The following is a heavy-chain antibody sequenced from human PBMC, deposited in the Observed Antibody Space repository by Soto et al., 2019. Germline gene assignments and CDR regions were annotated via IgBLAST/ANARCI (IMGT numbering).Heavy chain of an antibody. D-gene: IGHD6-6*01. CDR1: GYTFHGYY. Sequence: ASVKVSCKASGYTFHGYYLHWVRQAPGQGFEWMGRIHPNRGTKQYAQRFQGRVTMTSDTSISTAYMELSRLRSDDTAFYYCAKEQHSSSSDCATDYWGQGTLVTVSS. V-gene: IGHV1-2*02. CDR3: AKEQHSSSSDCATDY. CDR2: IHPNRGTK. J-gene: IGHJ4*02.